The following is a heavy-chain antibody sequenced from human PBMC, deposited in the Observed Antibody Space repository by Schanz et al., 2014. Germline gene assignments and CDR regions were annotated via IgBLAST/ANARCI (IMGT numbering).Heavy chain of an antibody. CDR3: AKDPRGDKNDRAYYFDY. CDR2: ISSGGNP. Sequence: EVQLVESGGGLIQPGGSLRLSCTASGFTFSSYAMSWVRQAPGKGLEWVSSISSGGNPYYANSVKGRFGISRDNSENTLYLQMSSLRVEDTAVYYCAKDPRGDKNDRAYYFDYWGQGTLVSVSS. J-gene: IGHJ4*02. CDR1: GFTFSSYA. D-gene: IGHD3-10*01. V-gene: IGHV3-23*04.